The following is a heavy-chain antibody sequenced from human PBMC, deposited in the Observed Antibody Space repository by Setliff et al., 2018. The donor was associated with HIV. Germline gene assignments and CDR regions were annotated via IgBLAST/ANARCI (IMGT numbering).Heavy chain of an antibody. CDR3: ARGRLSWSPDF. J-gene: IGHJ4*02. Sequence: ASVKVSCKASGYTFTNYDINWVRQSPGQGLECLGWMNPNSGRAGSAQMFQGRLTMTRDPSTSTAYMELSSLTSDDTAIYYCARGRLSWSPDFWGQGPLVTVSS. CDR1: GYTFTNYD. CDR2: MNPNSGRA. V-gene: IGHV1-8*02.